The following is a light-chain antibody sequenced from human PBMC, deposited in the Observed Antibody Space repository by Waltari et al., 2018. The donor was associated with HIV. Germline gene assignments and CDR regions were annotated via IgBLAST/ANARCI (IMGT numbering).Light chain of an antibody. CDR2: HFN. Sequence: QSALTQPRSVSGSPGQSVTISCTGTISDVGGYNYISWYQQHPGKAPKFLIYHFNKRPSAVPVRFSGSTSGNTASLTLSGLQAEDDADYYCCAYAGSHNLGLFGGGTKLTVL. V-gene: IGLV2-11*01. CDR3: CAYAGSHNLGL. CDR1: ISDVGGYNY. J-gene: IGLJ2*01.